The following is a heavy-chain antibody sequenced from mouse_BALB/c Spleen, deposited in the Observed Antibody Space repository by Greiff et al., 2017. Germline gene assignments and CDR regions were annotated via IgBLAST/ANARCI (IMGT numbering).Heavy chain of an antibody. J-gene: IGHJ4*01. CDR1: GFAFSSYD. CDR3: ARRNYKGRWYAMDD. D-gene: IGHD2-12*01. V-gene: IGHV5-12-1*01. Sequence: EVMLVESGGGLVKPGGSLKLSCAASGFAFSSYDMSWVRQTPEKRLEWVAYISSCGGRTYYPDTVKGRFTISGDNAKNTRYLQMSSLKSEDTAMYFCARRNYKGRWYAMDDWGQGTSVTVSS. CDR2: ISSCGGRT.